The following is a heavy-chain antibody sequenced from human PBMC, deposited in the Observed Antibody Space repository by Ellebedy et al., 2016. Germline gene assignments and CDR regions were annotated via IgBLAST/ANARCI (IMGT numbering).Heavy chain of an antibody. J-gene: IGHJ6*02. CDR3: ATSYPYYYYGMDV. V-gene: IGHV1-24*01. Sequence: ASVKVSCXVSGYTLTELSMHWVRQAPGKGLEWMGGFDPEDGETIYAQKFQGRVTVTEDTSTDTAYMELSSLRSEDTAVYYCATSYPYYYYGMDVWGQGTTVTVSS. CDR2: FDPEDGET. CDR1: GYTLTELS.